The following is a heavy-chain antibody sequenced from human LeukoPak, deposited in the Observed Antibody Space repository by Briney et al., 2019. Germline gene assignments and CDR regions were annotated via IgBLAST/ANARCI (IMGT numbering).Heavy chain of an antibody. D-gene: IGHD3-10*01. V-gene: IGHV1-2*02. CDR3: ARDLKDDGFGAEGPLDF. CDR1: GYTFTSNY. CDR2: INPNNGGT. Sequence: ASVKVSCKTFGYTFTSNYMQWVRQAPGQGLEWVGWINPNNGGTYYAEKFQGRVTMTRDTSAYTVYMELDRLRYDDTAVYFCARDLKDDGFGAEGPLDFWGQGTLVTVSS. J-gene: IGHJ4*02.